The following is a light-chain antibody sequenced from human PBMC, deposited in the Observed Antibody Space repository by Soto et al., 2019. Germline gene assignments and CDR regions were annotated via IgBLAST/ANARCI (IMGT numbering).Light chain of an antibody. V-gene: IGLV1-44*01. CDR2: KNH. CDR1: SSNIGSKT. J-gene: IGLJ1*01. CDR3: AAWDDSLNACV. Sequence: QLVLTQAPSASGTPGQRVTISCSGSSSNIGSKTVNWYQQLPGMAPKLLIFKNHQRPSGVPDRFSGSKSGTSASLAISGLQSEDEADYYCAAWDDSLNACVFGTGTKLTVL.